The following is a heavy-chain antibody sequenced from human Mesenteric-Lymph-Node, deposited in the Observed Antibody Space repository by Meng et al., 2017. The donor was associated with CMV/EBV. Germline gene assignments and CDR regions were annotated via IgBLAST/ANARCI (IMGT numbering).Heavy chain of an antibody. J-gene: IGHJ4*02. CDR1: GYTFTGYY. CDR2: INPNSGGT. Sequence: NVSGYTFTGYYMHWVRQAPGQGLEWMGWINPNSGGTNYAQKFQDRVTMTRDTSISTAYMELSRLISDDTAVYYCARIYSGSPYYFDYWGQGTLVTVSS. CDR3: ARIYSGSPYYFDY. V-gene: IGHV1-2*02. D-gene: IGHD1-26*01.